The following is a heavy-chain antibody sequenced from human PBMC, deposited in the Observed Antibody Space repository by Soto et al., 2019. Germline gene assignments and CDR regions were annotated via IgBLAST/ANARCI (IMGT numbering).Heavy chain of an antibody. CDR2: MNPNSGNT. Sequence: QVQLVQSGAEVKKPGASVKVSCKASGYTFTSYDINWVRQATGQGLEWMGWMNPNSGNTGYAQKFXXRXXMTRNTSISTAYMELSSLRSEHAAVFYCARMGFGRGYGMDAWGQGTTVTVSS. J-gene: IGHJ6*02. CDR1: GYTFTSYD. V-gene: IGHV1-8*01. CDR3: ARMGFGRGYGMDA. D-gene: IGHD3-16*01.